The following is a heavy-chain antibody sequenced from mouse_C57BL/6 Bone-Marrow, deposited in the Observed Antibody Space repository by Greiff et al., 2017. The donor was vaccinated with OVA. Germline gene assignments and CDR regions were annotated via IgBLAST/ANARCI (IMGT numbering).Heavy chain of an antibody. CDR1: GYTFTDYY. V-gene: IGHV1-26*01. CDR2: INPNNGGT. D-gene: IGHD2-3*01. Sequence: EVQLQQSGPELVKPGASVKISCKASGYTFTDYYMNWVKQSHGKSLEWIGDINPNNGGTSYNQKFKGKATLTVDKSSSTAYMELRSLTSEDSAVYYCARGGYYENYWGQGTLVTVSA. J-gene: IGHJ3*01. CDR3: ARGGYYENY.